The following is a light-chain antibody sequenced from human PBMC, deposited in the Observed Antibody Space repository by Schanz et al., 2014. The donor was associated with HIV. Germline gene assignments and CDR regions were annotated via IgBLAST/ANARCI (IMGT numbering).Light chain of an antibody. CDR3: QQYNNWPPWT. CDR1: QSVSSN. V-gene: IGKV3D-15*01. J-gene: IGKJ1*01. Sequence: EIVMTQSPATLSVSLGDRVTLSCRASQSVSSNLAWYQQKPGQAPRLLIYRASTRATGIAARFSGSGSGTEFTLTISSLQSEDFAVYYCQQYNNWPPWTFGQGTKVEIK. CDR2: RAS.